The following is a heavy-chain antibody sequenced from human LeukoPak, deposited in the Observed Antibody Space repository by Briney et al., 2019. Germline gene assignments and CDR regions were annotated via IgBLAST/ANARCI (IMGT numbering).Heavy chain of an antibody. J-gene: IGHJ3*02. D-gene: IGHD4-17*01. CDR3: ARHRPQSPYGQDAFDI. V-gene: IGHV4-39*01. Sequence: SETLSLTCTVSGGSISSSNYYWGWIRQPPGKGLEWIGSIYYSGSTYYNPSLKSRVTISVDTSKNQFSLKLSSVTAADTAVYYCARHRPQSPYGQDAFDIWGQGTMVTVSS. CDR2: IYYSGST. CDR1: GGSISSSNYY.